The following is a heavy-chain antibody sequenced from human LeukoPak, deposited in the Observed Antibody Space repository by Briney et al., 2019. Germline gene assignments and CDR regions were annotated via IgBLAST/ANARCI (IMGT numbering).Heavy chain of an antibody. Sequence: ASVKVSCKTSGYIFTGFYIHWVRQAPGQGLEWMGWMNPNSGGTNHTQKFLGRVTMTRDTSITTAYMELRRLRSDDTAVYYCARDGAAAAGNDYWGQGTLVTVSS. CDR2: MNPNSGGT. CDR3: ARDGAAAAGNDY. CDR1: GYIFTGFY. J-gene: IGHJ4*02. V-gene: IGHV1-2*02. D-gene: IGHD6-13*01.